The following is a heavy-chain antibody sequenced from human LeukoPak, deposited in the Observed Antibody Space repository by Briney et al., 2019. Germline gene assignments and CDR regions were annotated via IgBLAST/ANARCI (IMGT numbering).Heavy chain of an antibody. Sequence: PSETLSLTCTVSGGSISSGSYYWSWIRQPAGTGLEWIGRIYTSGSTNYNPSLKSRVTISVDTSKNQFSLKLSSVTAADTAVYYCARDYGVWSGYYNWFDPWGQGTLVTVSS. CDR3: ARDYGVWSGYYNWFDP. CDR2: IYTSGST. V-gene: IGHV4-61*02. D-gene: IGHD3-3*01. J-gene: IGHJ5*02. CDR1: GGSISSGSYY.